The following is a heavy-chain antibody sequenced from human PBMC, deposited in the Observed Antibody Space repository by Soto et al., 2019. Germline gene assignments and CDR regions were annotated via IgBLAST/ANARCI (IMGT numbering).Heavy chain of an antibody. J-gene: IGHJ6*02. V-gene: IGHV3-48*03. CDR2: ISSSGSTI. CDR3: ARDQDIVVAPGAYGMDV. CDR1: GFTFSSYE. Sequence: GGSLRLSCAASGFTFSSYEMNWVRQAPGKGLEWVSYISSSGSTIYYADSVKGRFTISRDNAKNSLYLQMNSPRAEDTAVYYCARDQDIVVAPGAYGMDVWGQGTTVTVSS. D-gene: IGHD2-2*01.